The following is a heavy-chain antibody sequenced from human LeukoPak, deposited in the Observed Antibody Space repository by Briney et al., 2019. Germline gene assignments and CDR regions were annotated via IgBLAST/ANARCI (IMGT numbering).Heavy chain of an antibody. CDR1: GDSVSSNNGS. CDR3: ARDVGTSGWHTFDY. CDR2: PYYRAKWYS. D-gene: IGHD6-19*01. V-gene: IGHV6-1*01. J-gene: IGHJ4*02. Sequence: SQTLSLTCAISGDSVSSNNGSWNWIRQSPSRGLELLGRPYYRAKWYSDYAASVQGRITINPDTSKNQFSLQLSSVTPEDTAVYYCARDVGTSGWHTFDYWGQGTLVTVSS.